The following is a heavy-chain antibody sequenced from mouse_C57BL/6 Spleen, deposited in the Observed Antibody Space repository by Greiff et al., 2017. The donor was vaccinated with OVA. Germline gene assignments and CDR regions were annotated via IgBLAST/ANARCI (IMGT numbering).Heavy chain of an antibody. D-gene: IGHD1-1*01. Sequence: QVQLKQPGAELVRPGSSVKLSCKASGYTFTSYWMDWVKQKPGQGLEWIGNIYPSDSETHYNPKFKDKATLTVAKSSSTAYMQLSSLTSEDSAVYYCAMGITLYYYGSSFYAMDYWGQGTSVTVSS. V-gene: IGHV1-61*01. CDR2: IYPSDSET. J-gene: IGHJ4*01. CDR3: AMGITLYYYGSSFYAMDY. CDR1: GYTFTSYW.